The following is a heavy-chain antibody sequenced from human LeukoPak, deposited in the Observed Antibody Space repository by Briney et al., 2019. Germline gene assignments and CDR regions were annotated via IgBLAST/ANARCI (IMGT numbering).Heavy chain of an antibody. J-gene: IGHJ6*02. V-gene: IGHV6-1*01. D-gene: IGHD3-10*01. CDR2: TYYRSKWYD. Sequence: SQTLSLTCAISGDSVSRNNAAWNWIRQSPSRGLEWLGRTYYRSKWYDDYAVSVKSRITINPDTSTNHFSLHLKSVTPEDTAVYYCARDRDTMVRGVPYNYYGMDVWGQGTTVTVSS. CDR1: GDSVSRNNAA. CDR3: ARDRDTMVRGVPYNYYGMDV.